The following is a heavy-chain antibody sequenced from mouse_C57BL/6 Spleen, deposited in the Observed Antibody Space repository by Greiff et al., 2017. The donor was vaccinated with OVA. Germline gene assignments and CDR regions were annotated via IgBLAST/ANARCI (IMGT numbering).Heavy chain of an antibody. CDR1: GYTFTSYW. CDR3: AIVGTTVVDWYFDV. D-gene: IGHD1-1*01. Sequence: QVQLQQPGADLVKPGASVKVSCKASGYTFTSYWMHWVKQRPGQGLEWIGRIHPSDSDTNYNQKFKGKATLTVDKSSSTAYMQLSSLTSEDSSFSYCAIVGTTVVDWYFDVWGTGTTVTVSS. J-gene: IGHJ1*03. CDR2: IHPSDSDT. V-gene: IGHV1-74*01.